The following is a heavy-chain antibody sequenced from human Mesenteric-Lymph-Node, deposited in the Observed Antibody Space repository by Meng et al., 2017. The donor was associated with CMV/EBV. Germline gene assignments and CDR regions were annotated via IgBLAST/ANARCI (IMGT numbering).Heavy chain of an antibody. D-gene: IGHD4-23*01. CDR2: INHSGST. CDR3: ARHQRWLKSEGGFNY. J-gene: IGHJ4*02. CDR1: GGSFSGYY. Sequence: QVQLQHGGAGLLKPSETLSLTCAVYGGSFSGYYWSWIRQPPGKGLEWIGEINHSGSTNYNPSLKSRVTISVDTSKNQFSLKLSSVPAADTAVYYCARHQRWLKSEGGFNYWGQGTLVTVSS. V-gene: IGHV4-34*01.